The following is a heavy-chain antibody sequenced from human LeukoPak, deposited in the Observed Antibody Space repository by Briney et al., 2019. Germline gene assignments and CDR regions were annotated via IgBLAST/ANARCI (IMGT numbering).Heavy chain of an antibody. Sequence: PGGSLRLSCAASGFTFTTYWMTWVRQAPGKGLEWVASINQDGTEKYYVDSVKGRFTISRDNARNSLYLQMNSLRAEDTAVYYCARGDYDFWSGYYWFGGERLERGPPYYFDYWGQGTLVTVSS. CDR1: GFTFTTYW. CDR2: INQDGTEK. D-gene: IGHD3-3*01. V-gene: IGHV3-7*01. CDR3: ARGDYDFWSGYYWFGGERLERGPPYYFDY. J-gene: IGHJ4*02.